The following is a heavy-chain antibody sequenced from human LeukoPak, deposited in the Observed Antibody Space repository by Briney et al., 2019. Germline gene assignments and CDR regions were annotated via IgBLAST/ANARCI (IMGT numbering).Heavy chain of an antibody. D-gene: IGHD6-6*01. CDR2: IYYSGST. CDR1: GGSISSYY. Sequence: SETLSLTCTVSGGSISSYYWSWIRQPPGKGLEWIGYIYYSGSTNYNPSLKSRVTISVDTSKNQFSLKLSSVIAADTAVYYCARGQGGTSSSSSYFDYWGQGTLVTVSS. CDR3: ARGQGGTSSSSSYFDY. J-gene: IGHJ4*02. V-gene: IGHV4-59*01.